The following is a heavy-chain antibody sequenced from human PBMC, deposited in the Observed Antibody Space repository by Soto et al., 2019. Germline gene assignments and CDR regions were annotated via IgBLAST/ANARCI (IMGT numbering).Heavy chain of an antibody. CDR3: ARDRGYSGYDSPRFYYGMDV. D-gene: IGHD5-12*01. V-gene: IGHV3-33*01. CDR2: IWYDGSNK. CDR1: VFTFSSYC. Sequence: GGSMRISFSASVFTFSSYCMHWVRKDTGKGLEWVAVIWYDGSNKWYADSVKGRFTISRDNSKNTLYLQMNSLRAEDTAVYSCARDRGYSGYDSPRFYYGMDVWGQGTTVTV. J-gene: IGHJ6*02.